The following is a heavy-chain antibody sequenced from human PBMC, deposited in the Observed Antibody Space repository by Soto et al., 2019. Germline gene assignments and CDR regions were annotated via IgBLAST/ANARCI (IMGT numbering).Heavy chain of an antibody. J-gene: IGHJ6*02. CDR2: TYYRSKWYN. V-gene: IGHV6-1*01. D-gene: IGHD1-26*01. CDR3: ARENSGSYYIYYYYGMDV. CDR1: GDSVSGNSAP. Sequence: SQTLSLTCAISGDSVSGNSAPLNWIRQSPSRGLEWLGRTYYRSKWYNDYAVSVKSRITINPDTSKNQFSLQLNSVTPEDTAVYYCARENSGSYYIYYYYGMDVWGQGTTVTSP.